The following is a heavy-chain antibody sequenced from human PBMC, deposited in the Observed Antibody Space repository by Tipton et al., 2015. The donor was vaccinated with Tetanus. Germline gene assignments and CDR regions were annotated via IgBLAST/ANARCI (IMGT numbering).Heavy chain of an antibody. CDR1: GGSISSSSYY. CDR3: ARHPLRPISSAGLGELSGGNWFDP. CDR2: IFYTGST. V-gene: IGHV4-39*01. D-gene: IGHD3-16*02. Sequence: TLSLTCIVSGGSISSSSYYWGWVRQPPGKGLEWIGSIFYTGSTYYNPSLKSRVTMSVDTSKNQFSLRLRSVTAADTAVYYCARHPLRPISSAGLGELSGGNWFDPWGQGTLVTVSS. J-gene: IGHJ5*02.